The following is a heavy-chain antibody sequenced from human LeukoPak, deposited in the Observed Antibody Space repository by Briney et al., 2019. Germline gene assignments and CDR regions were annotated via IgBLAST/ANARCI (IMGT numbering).Heavy chain of an antibody. D-gene: IGHD3-10*01. CDR2: ISGSDGTT. CDR1: GFTLSNYA. Sequence: RAGGSLRLSCAASGFTLSNYAMSWVRQAPGKGLEWVSGISGSDGTTYYADSVKGRFTISRDNAKNTLFLQMNSLRAEDTAVYYCARNYGSSSYYDYWGQGTLVTVSS. CDR3: ARNYGSSSYYDY. V-gene: IGHV3-23*01. J-gene: IGHJ4*02.